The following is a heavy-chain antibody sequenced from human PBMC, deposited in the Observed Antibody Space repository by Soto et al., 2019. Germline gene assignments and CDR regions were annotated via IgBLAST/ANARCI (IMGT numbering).Heavy chain of an antibody. D-gene: IGHD1-26*01. CDR3: ARDHSGSYYYGLDV. CDR2: ISSGSSTI. J-gene: IGHJ6*02. V-gene: IGHV3-48*02. Sequence: GGSLRLSCAASEFTFSTYSMNWVRQAPGKGLEWVSYISSGSSTIYYADSVKGRFTISRDNAKNSLYLQMNSLRDEDTAVYYCARDHSGSYYYGLDVWGQGTTVTVSS. CDR1: EFTFSTYS.